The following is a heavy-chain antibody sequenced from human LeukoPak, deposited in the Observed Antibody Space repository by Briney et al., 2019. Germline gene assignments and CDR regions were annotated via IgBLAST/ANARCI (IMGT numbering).Heavy chain of an antibody. V-gene: IGHV1-46*01. CDR1: GYTFTSYY. CDR2: INPSGGST. D-gene: IGHD3-3*01. Sequence: GASVKVSCKASGYTFTSYYMHWVRQAPGQGLEWMGIINPSGGSTSYAQKFQGRVTMTRDTSTSTVYMELSSLRSEDTAVYYCARDSNDLEWLFNYYYYYMDVWGKGTTVTVSS. CDR3: ARDSNDLEWLFNYYYYYMDV. J-gene: IGHJ6*03.